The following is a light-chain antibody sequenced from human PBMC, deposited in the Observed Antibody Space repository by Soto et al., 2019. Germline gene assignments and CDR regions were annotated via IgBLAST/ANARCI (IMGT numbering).Light chain of an antibody. CDR2: AAS. V-gene: IGKV1-6*01. Sequence: IPLTQSPFSPSASVGDRVTLPFPASQDIRSALGWYQQKPGKVPKLLIYAASTLQGGVPSRFSGSRSGTDFTLTISSLQPEDFATYYCLLDFSYFWAFGQGTKVDIK. J-gene: IGKJ1*01. CDR1: QDIRSA. CDR3: LLDFSYFWA.